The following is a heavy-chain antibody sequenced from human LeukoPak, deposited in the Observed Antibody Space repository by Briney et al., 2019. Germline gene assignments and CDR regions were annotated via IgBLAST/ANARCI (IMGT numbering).Heavy chain of an antibody. V-gene: IGHV4-31*03. J-gene: IGHJ4*02. CDR3: ARVGCSSTSCYVCY. D-gene: IGHD2-2*01. CDR2: IYYSGST. CDR1: GGSISSGGYY. Sequence: SETLSLTCTVSGGSISSGGYYWSWIRQHPGKGLEWIGYIYYSGSTYYNPSLKSRVTISVDTSKNQFSLKLSSVTAADTAVYYCARVGCSSTSCYVCYWGQGTLVTVSS.